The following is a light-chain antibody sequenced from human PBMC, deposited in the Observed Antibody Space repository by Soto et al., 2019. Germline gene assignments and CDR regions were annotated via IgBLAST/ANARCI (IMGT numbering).Light chain of an antibody. CDR1: QSVSSSY. J-gene: IGKJ5*01. CDR3: QQYGSSPKIT. V-gene: IGKV3-20*01. Sequence: EIVLTQSPGTLSLSPGERATLSCRASQSVSSSYLAWYQQKPGQAPRLLIYGASSRATGIPDRFSGSGSGTDFTLTIIRLEPEAFAVYYCQQYGSSPKITFGQGTRLEIK. CDR2: GAS.